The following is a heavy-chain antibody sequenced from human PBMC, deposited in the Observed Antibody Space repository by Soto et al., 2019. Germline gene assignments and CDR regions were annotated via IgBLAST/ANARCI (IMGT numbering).Heavy chain of an antibody. CDR1: GGTFSSYA. V-gene: IGHV1-69*01. CDR2: IIPIFGTA. Sequence: QVQLVQSGAEVKKPGSSVKVSCKASGGTFSSYAISWVRQAPGQGLEWMGGIIPIFGTANYAQKFQGRVTITADESTSTAYMELSSLRSEDTAVYYCARAWVGQTVRGPRYGMDVWGQGTTVTVSS. J-gene: IGHJ6*02. D-gene: IGHD3-16*01. CDR3: ARAWVGQTVRGPRYGMDV.